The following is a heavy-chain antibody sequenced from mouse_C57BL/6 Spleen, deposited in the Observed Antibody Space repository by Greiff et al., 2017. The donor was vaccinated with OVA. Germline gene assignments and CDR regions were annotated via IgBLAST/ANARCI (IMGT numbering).Heavy chain of an antibody. D-gene: IGHD2-10*02. CDR2: IYPGDGDT. Sequence: VKLVESGPELVKPGASVKISCKASGYAFSSSWMNWVKQRPGKGLEWIGRIYPGDGDTNYNGKFKGKATLTADKSSSTAYMQLSSLTSEDSAVYFCARSEYVMTMDYWGQGTSVTVSS. CDR3: ARSEYVMTMDY. V-gene: IGHV1-82*01. CDR1: GYAFSSSW. J-gene: IGHJ4*01.